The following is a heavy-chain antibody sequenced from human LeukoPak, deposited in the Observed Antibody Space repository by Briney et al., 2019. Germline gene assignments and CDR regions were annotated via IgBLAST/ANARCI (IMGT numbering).Heavy chain of an antibody. CDR1: GFTFSSYD. V-gene: IGHV3-13*01. Sequence: GGSLRLSCAASGFTFSSYDMHWVRHATGKGLEWVSAIGTAGDTYYPGSVKGRFTISRENAKNSLYLQMVSLRAGDTAVYFCVCSKGAFDIWGQGTMVTASS. J-gene: IGHJ3*02. D-gene: IGHD2-2*01. CDR2: IGTAGDT. CDR3: VCSKGAFDI.